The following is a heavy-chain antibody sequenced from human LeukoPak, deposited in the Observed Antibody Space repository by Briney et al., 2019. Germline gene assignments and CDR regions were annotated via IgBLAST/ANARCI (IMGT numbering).Heavy chain of an antibody. J-gene: IGHJ3*02. CDR2: IYPGDSHT. Sequence: GESLKISCKGSGYSFTSYWIGWVRQMPGKGLEWMGIIYPGDSHTRYSPSFQGQVTISADKSISTAYLQWSSLKASDTAVYYCARLDYGSNLRGDAFDIWGQGTMVTVSS. CDR3: ARLDYGSNLRGDAFDI. D-gene: IGHD4-23*01. V-gene: IGHV5-51*01. CDR1: GYSFTSYW.